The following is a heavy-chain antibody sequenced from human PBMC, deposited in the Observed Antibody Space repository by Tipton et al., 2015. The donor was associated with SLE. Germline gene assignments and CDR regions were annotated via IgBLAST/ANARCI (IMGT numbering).Heavy chain of an antibody. CDR2: MSYDGSNK. CDR3: ANMGGEGED. V-gene: IGHV3-30*18. Sequence: RSLRLSCAASGFTFSSYGMHWVRQAPGKGLEWVAVMSYDGSNKYYADSVKGRFTISRDNSKNTLYLQMNSLRAEDTAVYYCANMGGEGEDWGQGTLVTVSS. J-gene: IGHJ4*02. CDR1: GFTFSSYG. D-gene: IGHD3-10*01.